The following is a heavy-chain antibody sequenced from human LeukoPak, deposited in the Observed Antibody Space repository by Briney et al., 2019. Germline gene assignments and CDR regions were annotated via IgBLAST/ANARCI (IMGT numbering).Heavy chain of an antibody. V-gene: IGHV4-59*12. CDR1: GGSISSYY. D-gene: IGHD1-26*01. CDR2: IYYSGST. J-gene: IGHJ6*03. CDR3: ARLLEVSKGYSGSYWAVYYYYMDV. Sequence: MSSETLSLTCTVSGGSISSYYWGWIRQPPGKGLEWIGYIYYSGSTNYNPSLKSRVTISVDTSKNQFSLKLSSVTAADTAVYYCARLLEVSKGYSGSYWAVYYYYMDVWGKGTTVTVSS.